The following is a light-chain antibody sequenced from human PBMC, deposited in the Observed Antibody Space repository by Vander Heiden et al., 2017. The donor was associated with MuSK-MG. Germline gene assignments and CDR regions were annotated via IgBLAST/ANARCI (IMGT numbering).Light chain of an antibody. J-gene: IGKJ2*01. Sequence: DIVMTQSPDSLAVSLGERATINCKSSQSVLYSSNNKNYLAWFRQKPGQPPKLLIYWASTRESGVPDRFSGSGSGTDFTLTISGLQAEDVAVYYCQQDDSIPHTFGQGTMLEI. CDR1: QSVLYSSNNKNY. V-gene: IGKV4-1*01. CDR3: QQDDSIPHT. CDR2: WAS.